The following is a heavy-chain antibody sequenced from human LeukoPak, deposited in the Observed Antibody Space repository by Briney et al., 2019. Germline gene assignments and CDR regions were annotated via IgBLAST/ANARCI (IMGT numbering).Heavy chain of an antibody. CDR1: GFTFSSYV. CDR3: AKPLPPGGYYFDS. D-gene: IGHD2-15*01. Sequence: GGSLRLSCAASGFTFSSYVMSWVRLAPGKGLEWVSGISGSGDSTSYADSVKGQFTISRDNSKNTLYLQMNSLRAEDTAVYYCAKPLPPGGYYFDSWGQGTLVTVSS. V-gene: IGHV3-23*01. J-gene: IGHJ4*02. CDR2: ISGSGDST.